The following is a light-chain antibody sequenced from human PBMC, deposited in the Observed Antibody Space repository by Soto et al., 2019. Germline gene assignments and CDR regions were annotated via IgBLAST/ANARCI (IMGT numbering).Light chain of an antibody. Sequence: SPGERATLSCRASQSVNSYLAWYQHKPGQAPRLLIHDASNRATGIPARFSGSGSGTDFTLTISSLEAEDFAVYYCQQRTNWPSSTFGQGTRLEIK. CDR3: QQRTNWPSST. CDR1: QSVNSY. J-gene: IGKJ5*01. CDR2: DAS. V-gene: IGKV3-11*01.